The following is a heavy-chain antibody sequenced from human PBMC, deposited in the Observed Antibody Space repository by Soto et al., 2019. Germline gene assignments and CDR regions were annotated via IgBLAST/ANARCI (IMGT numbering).Heavy chain of an antibody. V-gene: IGHV4-39*01. CDR1: GGSISSSSYY. D-gene: IGHD4-17*01. J-gene: IGHJ6*03. CDR3: ARHGDDYGDYDGRGYYYYYMDV. Sequence: SETLSLTCTVSGGSISSSSYYWGWIRQPPGKGLEWIGSIYYSGSTYYNPSLKSRVTISVDTSKNQFSLKLSSVTAADTAVYYCARHGDDYGDYDGRGYYYYYMDVWGKGTTVTVSS. CDR2: IYYSGST.